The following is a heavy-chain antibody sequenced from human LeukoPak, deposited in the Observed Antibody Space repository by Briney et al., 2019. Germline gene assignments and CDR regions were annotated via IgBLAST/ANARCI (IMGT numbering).Heavy chain of an antibody. CDR1: GGSISSSSYY. V-gene: IGHV4-39*01. D-gene: IGHD3-22*01. CDR3: ARRLYDSRVIDY. J-gene: IGHJ4*02. CDR2: IYYSGST. Sequence: PSETLSLTCTVSGGSISSSSYYWGWIRQPPGKGLEWIGSIYYSGSTYYNPSLKSRVTISVDTSKNQFSLKLSSVTAADTAVYYCARRLYDSRVIDYWGQGTLVTVSS.